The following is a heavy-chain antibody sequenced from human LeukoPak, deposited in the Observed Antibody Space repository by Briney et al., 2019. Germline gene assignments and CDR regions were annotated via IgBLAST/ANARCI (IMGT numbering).Heavy chain of an antibody. Sequence: GETLRLSCAASGFSFSSYGMSWVRQAPGKGLEWVSAISGSGGSTYYADSVKGRFTISRDNSKSTLFLQMNSLRGEDTAVYYCAKSPSRDGYTRGGDYWGQGTLVTVSS. CDR3: AKSPSRDGYTRGGDY. V-gene: IGHV3-23*01. CDR2: ISGSGGST. J-gene: IGHJ4*02. CDR1: GFSFSSYG. D-gene: IGHD5-24*01.